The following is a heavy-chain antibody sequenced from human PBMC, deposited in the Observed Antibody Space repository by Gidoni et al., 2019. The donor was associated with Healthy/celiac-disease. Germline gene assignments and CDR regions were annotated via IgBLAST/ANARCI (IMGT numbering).Heavy chain of an antibody. J-gene: IGHJ6*02. Sequence: QVQLVQSGAEVKKPGASVKVSCKASGYTFTSYYMHWVRQAPGQGLEWMGIINPSGGSTSYAQKFQGRVTMTRDTSTGTVYMELSSLRSEDTAVYYCARDRADTAMAYYYYGMDVWGQGTTVTVSS. D-gene: IGHD5-18*01. CDR2: INPSGGST. CDR1: GYTFTSYY. V-gene: IGHV1-46*01. CDR3: ARDRADTAMAYYYYGMDV.